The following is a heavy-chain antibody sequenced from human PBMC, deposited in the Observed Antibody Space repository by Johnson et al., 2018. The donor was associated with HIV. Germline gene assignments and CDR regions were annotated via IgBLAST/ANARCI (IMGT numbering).Heavy chain of an antibody. CDR2: ISWNSGSI. CDR1: GFTFDDYA. V-gene: IGHV3-9*01. Sequence: EVQLVESGGGLVKPGGSLRLSCAASGFTFDDYAMHWVRQAPGKGLEWVSGISWNSGSIGYADSVKGRFTISRDNAKNSLYLQMNSLRAEDTALYYWAKDSIAAARGAFDIWGQGTMVTVSS. J-gene: IGHJ3*02. D-gene: IGHD6-13*01. CDR3: AKDSIAAARGAFDI.